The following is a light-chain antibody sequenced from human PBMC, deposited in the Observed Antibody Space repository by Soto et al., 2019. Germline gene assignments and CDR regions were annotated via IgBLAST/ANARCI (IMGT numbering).Light chain of an antibody. CDR3: SSYRSSTTYV. Sequence: QSALTQPASVSGSPGQSITIYCIGTSSDVGGYNYVSWYQQHPGKAPKLMIYEVNHRPSGVSNRFSGSKSGNTASLTISGLQAEDEADYYCSSYRSSTTYVFGTGTKLTVL. J-gene: IGLJ1*01. CDR2: EVN. V-gene: IGLV2-14*01. CDR1: SSDVGGYNY.